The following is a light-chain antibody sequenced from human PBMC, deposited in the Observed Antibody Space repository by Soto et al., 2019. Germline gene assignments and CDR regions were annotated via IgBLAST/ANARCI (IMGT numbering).Light chain of an antibody. V-gene: IGKV3-11*01. CDR3: QQRSNWPPLT. CDR1: QSVSSY. Sequence: EIVLTQSPATLSLSPGERATLSCRASQSVSSYLAGYQQKPGRAPRLLIYDASNRATGIPARFSGSGSGTDFTLTISSLEPEDFAVYYCQQRSNWPPLTFGGGTKVEIK. CDR2: DAS. J-gene: IGKJ4*01.